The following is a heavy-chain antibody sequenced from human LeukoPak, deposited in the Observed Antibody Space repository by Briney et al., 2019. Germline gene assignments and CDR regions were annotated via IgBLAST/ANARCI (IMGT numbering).Heavy chain of an antibody. CDR3: AKTGALTVTLFDY. J-gene: IGHJ4*02. CDR1: GFTFSSYA. V-gene: IGHV3-23*01. Sequence: GGSLRLSCAASGFTFSSYAMSWVRQAPGKGLEWVSAISGSGGSTYYADSVKGRFTISRDNSKNTLYPQMNSLRAEDTAVYYCAKTGALTVTLFDYWGQGTLVTVSS. D-gene: IGHD4-17*01. CDR2: ISGSGGST.